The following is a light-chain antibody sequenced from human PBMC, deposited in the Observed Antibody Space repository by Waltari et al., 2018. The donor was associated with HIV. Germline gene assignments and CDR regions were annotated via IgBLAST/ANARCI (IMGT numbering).Light chain of an antibody. J-gene: IGKJ2*01. CDR3: MQGTHWPYT. CDR2: KVS. V-gene: IGKV2-30*01. CDR1: LSLVYSDRNTY. Sequence: DVVMTQSPLYLPVTLGLPDSMYCMSSLSLVYSDRNTYLGWFQQRPGQSPRRLVYKVSKRDYGVPDRFSGSGSGTGFTLKISRLEAEDVGVYYCMQGTHWPYTFGQGTKLEIK.